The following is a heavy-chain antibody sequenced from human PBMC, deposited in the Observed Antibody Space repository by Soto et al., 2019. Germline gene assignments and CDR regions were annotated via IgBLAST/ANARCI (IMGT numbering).Heavy chain of an antibody. CDR1: GGSISSGDYY. D-gene: IGHD3-10*01. CDR3: ARADYYGSGSYYGPWAY. J-gene: IGHJ4*02. CDR2: IYYSGST. Sequence: PSETLSLTCTVSGGSISSGDYYWSWIRQPPGKGLEWIGYIYYSGSTYYNPSLKSRVTISVDTSKNQFSLKLSSVTAADTAVYYCARADYYGSGSYYGPWAYWGQGTLVTVSS. V-gene: IGHV4-30-4*01.